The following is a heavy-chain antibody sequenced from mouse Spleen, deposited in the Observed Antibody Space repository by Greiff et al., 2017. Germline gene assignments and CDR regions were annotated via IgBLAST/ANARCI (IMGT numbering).Heavy chain of an antibody. CDR2: INPSTGGT. CDR3: ARSPRLDY. V-gene: IGHV1-42*01. CDR1: GYSFTGYY. Sequence: VQLQQSGPELVKPGASVKISCKASGYSFTGYYMNWVKQSPEKSLEWIGEINPSTGGTTYNQKFKAKATLTVDKSSSTAYMQLKSLTSEDSAVYYCARSPRLDYWGQGTTLTVSS. J-gene: IGHJ2*01.